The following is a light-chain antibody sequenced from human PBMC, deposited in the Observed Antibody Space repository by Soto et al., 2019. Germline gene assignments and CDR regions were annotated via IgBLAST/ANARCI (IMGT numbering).Light chain of an antibody. CDR1: QGIRTD. Sequence: AVQLTQSPSSLSASVGDRVTITCRASQGIRTDLGWYQQSPGKAPKVLIVGASTLQSGVPSRFSGSGSGTDFTLTISSLQPEDSATYYCQQYNSYSRTFGQGTKVDIK. CDR3: QQYNSYSRT. CDR2: GAS. J-gene: IGKJ1*01. V-gene: IGKV1-6*01.